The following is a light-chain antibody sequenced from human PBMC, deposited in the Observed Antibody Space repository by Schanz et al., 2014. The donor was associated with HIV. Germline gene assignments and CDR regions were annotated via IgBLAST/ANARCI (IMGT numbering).Light chain of an antibody. V-gene: IGKV4-1*01. CDR3: QQYYSNPWT. Sequence: DIVMTQSPDSLAVSLGERATINCKSSQSVLYSSNNKNYLAWYQQKPGQSPKLLIYWASTRESGVPDRFSGSGSGTDFTLTISSLQAEDVAVYHCQQYYSNPWTFGQGTKVEIK. J-gene: IGKJ1*01. CDR1: QSVLYSSNNKNY. CDR2: WAS.